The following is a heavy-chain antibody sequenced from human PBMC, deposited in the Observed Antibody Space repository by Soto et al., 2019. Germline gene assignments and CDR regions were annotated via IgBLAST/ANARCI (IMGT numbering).Heavy chain of an antibody. V-gene: IGHV3-48*01. J-gene: IGHJ4*02. Sequence: EVQLVESGGGLVQPGGSLRLSCAASGFTFSSYSMNWVRQAPGKGLEWVAYINSGSTTIYYADSVKGRFTISRDNAKNSLYLQMNSLRAEDTALYYCARDLPRDSGRFYWGQGTLVTVSS. CDR2: INSGSTTI. CDR3: ARDLPRDSGRFY. D-gene: IGHD6-19*01. CDR1: GFTFSSYS.